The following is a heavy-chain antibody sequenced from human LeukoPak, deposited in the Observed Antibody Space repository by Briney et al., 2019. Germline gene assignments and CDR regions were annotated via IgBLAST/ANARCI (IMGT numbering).Heavy chain of an antibody. J-gene: IGHJ4*02. CDR2: INPNSGGT. Sequence: GASVTVSCKASGYTFTGYYMHWVRQAPGQGLEWMGWINPNSGGTNYAQEFQGRVTMTRDTSISTAYMELSRLRSDDTAVYYCAYYYDSSLDYWGQGTLVTVSS. CDR3: AYYYDSSLDY. D-gene: IGHD3-22*01. V-gene: IGHV1-2*02. CDR1: GYTFTGYY.